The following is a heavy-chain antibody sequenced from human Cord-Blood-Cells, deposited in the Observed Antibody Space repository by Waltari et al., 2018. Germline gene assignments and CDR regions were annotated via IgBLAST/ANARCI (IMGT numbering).Heavy chain of an antibody. V-gene: IGHV1-69*09. J-gene: IGHJ6*03. D-gene: IGHD5-18*01. CDR2: SIPILGIA. CDR3: ATPERGYSYGGPYYYYMDV. Sequence: QVQLVQSGAEVKKPGSSVKVSCKASGGTFSSYAISWVRQAPGQGLEWMGRSIPILGIANYAQKFQGRGTITADKSTSTAYMELSSLRSEDTAVYYCATPERGYSYGGPYYYYMDVWGKGTTVTVSS. CDR1: GGTFSSYA.